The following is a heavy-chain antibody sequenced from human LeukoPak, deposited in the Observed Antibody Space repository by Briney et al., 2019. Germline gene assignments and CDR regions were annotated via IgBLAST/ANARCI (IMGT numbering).Heavy chain of an antibody. CDR2: ISSDSKII. CDR3: ARNPAGIGDY. D-gene: IGHD1-26*01. CDR1: GFTFTTYN. J-gene: IGHJ4*02. V-gene: IGHV3-48*02. Sequence: GGSLRLSCAASGFTFTTYNMNWVRQAPGKGLEWVSFISSDSKIIYYADSVKGRFTVSRDNAKNSLYLQMNSLTDEDTAVYYCARNPAGIGDYWGQGALVTVSS.